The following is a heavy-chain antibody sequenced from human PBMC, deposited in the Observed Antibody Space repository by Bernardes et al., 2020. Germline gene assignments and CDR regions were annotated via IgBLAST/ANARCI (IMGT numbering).Heavy chain of an antibody. Sequence: SETLYLTCAVYGGSFSGYYWSWIHQPPGKGLEWIGEINHSGSTNYNPSLKSRVTISVDTSKNQFSLKLSSVTAADTAVYYCARGPGDTAMVTRYYYYGMDVWGKGTTVTVSS. CDR3: ARGPGDTAMVTRYYYYGMDV. D-gene: IGHD5-18*01. V-gene: IGHV4-34*01. J-gene: IGHJ6*04. CDR1: GGSFSGYY. CDR2: INHSGST.